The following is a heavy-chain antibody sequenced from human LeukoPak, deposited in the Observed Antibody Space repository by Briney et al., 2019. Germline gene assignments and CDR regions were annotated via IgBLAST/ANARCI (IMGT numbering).Heavy chain of an antibody. Sequence: PSETLSLTCTVSGGSISSSSYYWGWIRQPPGKGLEWIGYIYYTGSTSYNPSLQSRLTISIDTSKTQFSLRLTSVTAADTAVYFCARGVTQWGQGTLVTVSS. V-gene: IGHV4-61*05. D-gene: IGHD2-21*02. CDR3: ARGVTQ. CDR2: IYYTGST. CDR1: GGSISSSSYY. J-gene: IGHJ4*02.